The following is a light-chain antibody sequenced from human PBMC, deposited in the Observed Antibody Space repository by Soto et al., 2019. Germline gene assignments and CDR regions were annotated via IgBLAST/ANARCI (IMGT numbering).Light chain of an antibody. CDR3: TSYAGSGADVV. V-gene: IGLV2-8*01. Sequence: QSVLTQPPSASGSPGQSVTISCTGASSDFGGTNYVSWYQQHPGKAPQLMIFEVTKRPSGVPDRFSGSKSGNTASLPVSGLQAEDEADYYCTSYAGSGADVVFGGGTKQNVL. CDR2: EVT. J-gene: IGLJ2*01. CDR1: SSDFGGTNY.